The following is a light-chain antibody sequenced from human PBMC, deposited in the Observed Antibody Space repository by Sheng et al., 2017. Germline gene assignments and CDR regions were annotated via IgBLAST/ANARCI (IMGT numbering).Light chain of an antibody. J-gene: IGKJ2*03. Sequence: DIQMTQSPSSLSASVGDRVTITCQASQDISNSLNWYQQKPGKAPKLLIYDASNLETGVPSRFSGSGSGTDFTFAISSLQPEDFASYYCLQDYNYPYSFGQGTKLEI. CDR2: DAS. CDR3: LQDYNYPYS. CDR1: QDISNS. V-gene: IGKV1-33*01.